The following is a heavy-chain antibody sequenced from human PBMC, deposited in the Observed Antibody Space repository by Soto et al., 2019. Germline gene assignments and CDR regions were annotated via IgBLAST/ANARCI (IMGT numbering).Heavy chain of an antibody. V-gene: IGHV1-69*06. J-gene: IGHJ4*02. CDR3: ASSSGNNYGVARNYYFDY. CDR2: IIPIFGTA. D-gene: IGHD1-26*01. Sequence: QVQLVQSGAEVKKPGSSVKVSCKTSGGTFSTHSIVWVRQAPGEGLEWMGGIIPIFGTANYAQKFQDRVTITADKSTNTAFMELSSVKSEDTAMYYCASSSGNNYGVARNYYFDYWGQGTLVTVSS. CDR1: GGTFSTHS.